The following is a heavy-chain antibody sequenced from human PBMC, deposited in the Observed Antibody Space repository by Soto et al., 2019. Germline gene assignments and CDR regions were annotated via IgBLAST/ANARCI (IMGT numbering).Heavy chain of an antibody. Sequence: PGGSLRLSCAASGFTFSSYAMSWVRQAPGKGLEWVSAISGSGGRTYYADSVKGRFTISRDNSKNTLYLQMNSLRAEDTAVYYCAKAVVPAAISYFYYYYMDVWGKGTTVTVSS. CDR3: AKAVVPAAISYFYYYYMDV. J-gene: IGHJ6*03. V-gene: IGHV3-23*01. D-gene: IGHD2-2*01. CDR2: ISGSGGRT. CDR1: GFTFSSYA.